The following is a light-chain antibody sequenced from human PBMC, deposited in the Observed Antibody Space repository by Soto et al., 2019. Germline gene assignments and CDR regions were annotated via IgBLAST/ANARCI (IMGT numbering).Light chain of an antibody. Sequence: EIVLTQSPGTLSLSPGERATLSCRASQSVSSNYLAWYQQKPGQAPRLLIYGASSRATGIPERFSGSMSGTGFTLTSSILEPEDFAVYYCQQSRSSPWTCGQGTKVDIK. CDR3: QQSRSSPWT. CDR1: QSVSSNY. V-gene: IGKV3-20*01. CDR2: GAS. J-gene: IGKJ1*01.